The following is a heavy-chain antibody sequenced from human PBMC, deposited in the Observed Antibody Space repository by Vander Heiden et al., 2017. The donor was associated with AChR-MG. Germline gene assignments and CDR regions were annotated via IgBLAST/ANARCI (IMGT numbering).Heavy chain of an antibody. J-gene: IGHJ4*02. CDR2: ISSNGGYT. V-gene: IGHV3-64D*06. CDR1: GFTFSSYA. CDR3: GKVSQMDTTQDYFDY. Sequence: VQPFDSGGGLVQPGGSLRVSSSAAGFTFSSYAMHWVRQAPGKVLEYVSAISSNGGYTYYADSVKGRLTIARDNYKNTLYLQMSSLRAEDTDVYDCGKVSQMDTTQDYFDYWGQGTLVTVSS. D-gene: IGHD5-18*01.